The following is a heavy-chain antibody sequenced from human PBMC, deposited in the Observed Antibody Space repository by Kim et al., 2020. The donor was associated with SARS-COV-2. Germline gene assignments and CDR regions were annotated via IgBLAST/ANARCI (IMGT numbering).Heavy chain of an antibody. CDR2: IYYSGST. V-gene: IGHV4-59*01. Sequence: SETLSLTCTVSGGSISSYYWSWIRQPPGKGLEWIGYIYYSGSTNYNPSLKSRVTISVDTSKNQFSLKLSSVTAADTAVYYCARNYGGNTLGVDYWGQGTLVTVSS. J-gene: IGHJ4*02. D-gene: IGHD4-17*01. CDR3: ARNYGGNTLGVDY. CDR1: GGSISSYY.